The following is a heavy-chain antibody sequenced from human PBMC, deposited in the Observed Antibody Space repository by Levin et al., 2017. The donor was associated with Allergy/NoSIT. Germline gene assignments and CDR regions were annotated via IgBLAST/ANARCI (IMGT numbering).Heavy chain of an antibody. Sequence: GGSLRLSCRTSGFTFGDYAMSWVRQAPGKGLEWVGIIRSKADGGTTEYAASVKARFIISRDDSKRIAHLQMNSLKTEDTAVYYCSTGAVWGKGTTVTVSS. V-gene: IGHV3-49*04. CDR1: GFTFGDYA. J-gene: IGHJ6*04. CDR3: STGAV. CDR2: IRSKADGGTT. D-gene: IGHD3-10*01.